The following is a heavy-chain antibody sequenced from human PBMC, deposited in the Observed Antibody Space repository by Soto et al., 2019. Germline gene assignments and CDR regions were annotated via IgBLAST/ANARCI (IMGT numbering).Heavy chain of an antibody. J-gene: IGHJ4*02. CDR3: PKTQGPFVGEYKGGLEQ. CDR2: ISGSGDYT. CDR1: GFTFSDAA. Sequence: GGSLRLSCVASGFTFSDAAMSWVRQAPGKGLEWVSAISGSGDYTYYADSVKGRFTISRDNSKNTLYLQMNTLTPADTAVYYFPKTQGPFVGEYKGGLEQWGQGTLVTVSS. V-gene: IGHV3-23*01. D-gene: IGHD3-16*01.